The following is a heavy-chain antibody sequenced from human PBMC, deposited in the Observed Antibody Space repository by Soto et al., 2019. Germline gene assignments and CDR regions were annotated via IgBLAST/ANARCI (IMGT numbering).Heavy chain of an antibody. Sequence: EAQLVESGGALVQPGGSLRLSCVASGFTFSPYSMSWVRQAPGKGLEWVSYISSDSNTIYYADSVRGRFTISRNNAKNSLYLQMNSLRDEDTAVYYCARSSLGDQYDFWGEYPDAGMDVWGLGTTVSVSS. J-gene: IGHJ6*02. CDR1: GFTFSPYS. V-gene: IGHV3-48*02. CDR3: ARSSLGDQYDFWGEYPDAGMDV. CDR2: ISSDSNTI. D-gene: IGHD3-3*01.